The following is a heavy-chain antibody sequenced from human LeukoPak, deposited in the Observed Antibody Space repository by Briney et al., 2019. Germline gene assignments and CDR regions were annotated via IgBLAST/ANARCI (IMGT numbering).Heavy chain of an antibody. CDR2: ISSSSTYI. J-gene: IGHJ4*02. V-gene: IGHV3-21*01. CDR3: EREGRYFFDY. CDR1: GFTFSSYS. D-gene: IGHD3-9*01. Sequence: GGSLRLSCAASGFTFSSYSMNWVRQAPGKGLEWVSSISSSSTYIYYADSVKGRFTISRDNAKNSLSLQMNSLRAEDTAVYYCEREGRYFFDYWGQGTLVTVSS.